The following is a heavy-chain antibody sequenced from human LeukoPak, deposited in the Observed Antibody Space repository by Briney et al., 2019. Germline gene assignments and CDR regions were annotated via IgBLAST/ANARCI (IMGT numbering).Heavy chain of an antibody. V-gene: IGHV4-4*02. CDR1: GGSTSSSSW. CDR2: IYHSGST. J-gene: IGHJ4*02. CDR3: ARNGGNSDFGY. D-gene: IGHD4-23*01. Sequence: NASETLSLTCAVSGGSTSSSSWWSWVRQPPGKGLEWIGEIYHSGSTNYNPSLKSRVTISVDKSKNQFSLKLNSMTAADTAVYYCARNGGNSDFGYWGQGTLVTVSS.